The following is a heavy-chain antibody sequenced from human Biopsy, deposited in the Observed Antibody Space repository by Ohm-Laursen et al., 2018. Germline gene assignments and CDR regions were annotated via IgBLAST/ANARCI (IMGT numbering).Heavy chain of an antibody. D-gene: IGHD5-24*01. CDR1: GNTPPPPP. CDR3: ARAGVGSDGTDSYYYGMDV. CDR2: ISPSGATT. Sequence: ASVKVSCKASGNTPPPPPLHWVRQAPGQGLEWMGVISPSGATTSFSQKFQGRITMTRDTSTGTVYMDLNSLGSEDTAVYYCARAGVGSDGTDSYYYGMDVWGPGTTVTVSS. V-gene: IGHV1-46*01. J-gene: IGHJ6*02.